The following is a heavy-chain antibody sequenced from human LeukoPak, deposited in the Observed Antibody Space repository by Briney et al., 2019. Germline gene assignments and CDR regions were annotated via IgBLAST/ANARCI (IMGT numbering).Heavy chain of an antibody. CDR2: ISYDGSKR. J-gene: IGHJ4*02. D-gene: IGHD1-20*01. V-gene: IGHV3-30*03. CDR3: ARDVISRQMITLGLGF. Sequence: GGSLRLSCVTSGFTFNSYGFYWVRQAPGQGLEWVAVISYDGSKRYYADSVKGRFTISRDTSNKTAYLEMNSLRVDDTAVYYCARDVISRQMITLGLGFWGQGTLVTVSS. CDR1: GFTFNSYG.